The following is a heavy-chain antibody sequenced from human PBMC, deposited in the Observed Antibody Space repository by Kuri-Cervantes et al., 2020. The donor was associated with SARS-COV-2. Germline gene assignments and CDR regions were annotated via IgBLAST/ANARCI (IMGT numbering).Heavy chain of an antibody. Sequence: GSLRLSCAVYGGSFSGYYWGWIRQPPGKGLEWIGSIYYSGSTYYNPSLKSRVTISVDTSKNQFSLKLSSVTAADTAVYYCARVRAKVGGNVDYWGQGTLVTVSS. J-gene: IGHJ4*02. CDR2: IYYSGST. CDR1: GGSFSGYY. CDR3: ARVRAKVGGNVDY. V-gene: IGHV4-34*01. D-gene: IGHD4-23*01.